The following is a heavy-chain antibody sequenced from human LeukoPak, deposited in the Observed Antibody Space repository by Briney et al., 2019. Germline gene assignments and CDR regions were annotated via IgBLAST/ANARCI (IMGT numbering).Heavy chain of an antibody. CDR3: AKTRAGNSSGRDPGWPMDY. Sequence: GGSLRLSCAASGFTFGSYAIYWVRQAPGKGLEWVSGISGSGGITYFADSVKGRFTISRDNSRNTVYLQINSLRAEDTALYCCAKTRAGNSSGRDPGWPMDYWGQGTLVTVSS. J-gene: IGHJ4*02. CDR1: GFTFGSYA. D-gene: IGHD3-22*01. CDR2: ISGSGGIT. V-gene: IGHV3-23*01.